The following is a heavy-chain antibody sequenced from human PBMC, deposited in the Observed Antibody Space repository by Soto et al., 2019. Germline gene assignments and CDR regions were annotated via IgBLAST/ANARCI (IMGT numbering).Heavy chain of an antibody. J-gene: IGHJ4*02. CDR1: GYAFTSYG. V-gene: IGHV1-18*01. Sequence: ASVKVSCKASGYAFTSYGISWVRQAPGQGLEWMGWISAYNGNTNYAQKLQGRVTMTTDTSTSTAYMELRSLRSDDTAVYYCASKYDSSGYYYYWGQGTLVTVSS. CDR2: ISAYNGNT. CDR3: ASKYDSSGYYYY. D-gene: IGHD3-22*01.